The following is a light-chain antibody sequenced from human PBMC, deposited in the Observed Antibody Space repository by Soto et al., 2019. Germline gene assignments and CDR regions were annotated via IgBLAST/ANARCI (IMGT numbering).Light chain of an antibody. J-gene: IGKJ5*01. Sequence: IVLEQSPSTLALTPGEKTNLSCRVSQSVISSFFAWYQQRPGQAPSLLIYAASSRATGVPDRFSGGESGADFTLTISSLQPADSAVFYCQQRSYWPLTFGQGTRLEIK. V-gene: IGKV3D-20*02. CDR3: QQRSYWPLT. CDR1: QSVISSF. CDR2: AAS.